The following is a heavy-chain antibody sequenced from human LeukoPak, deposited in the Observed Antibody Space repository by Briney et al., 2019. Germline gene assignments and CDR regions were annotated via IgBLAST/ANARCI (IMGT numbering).Heavy chain of an antibody. J-gene: IGHJ4*02. Sequence: PGWSLRLFCAASGFTFSSYWMHWVRQAPGKGLVWVSRINSDGSSTSYAYSVKGRFTISRDNAKNTLYLQMNSLRAEDTAVYYCARASVLDFDYWGQGTLVTVSS. CDR3: ARASVLDFDY. V-gene: IGHV3-74*01. D-gene: IGHD2-8*02. CDR1: GFTFSSYW. CDR2: INSDGSST.